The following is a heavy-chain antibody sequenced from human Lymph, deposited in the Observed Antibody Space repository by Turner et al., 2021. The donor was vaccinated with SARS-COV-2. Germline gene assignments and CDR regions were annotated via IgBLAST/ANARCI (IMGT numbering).Heavy chain of an antibody. CDR3: AKEGLSGRRLQFVPYFAY. CDR1: GFTFDYYA. J-gene: IGHJ4*02. V-gene: IGHV3-43*02. D-gene: IGHD5-12*01. Sequence: VQLVESGGGVVQPGGSLRLSCTASGFTFDYYAMHWVRQAPGKVLEWVSRISGDGGSTYYADSVKGRFTISRDDSKNSLYLQINSLRTEDTALYYCAKEGLSGRRLQFVPYFAYWGQGTLVSVSS. CDR2: ISGDGGST.